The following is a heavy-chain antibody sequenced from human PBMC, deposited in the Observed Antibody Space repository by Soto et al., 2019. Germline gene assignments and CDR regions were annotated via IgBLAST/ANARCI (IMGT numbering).Heavy chain of an antibody. J-gene: IGHJ6*02. D-gene: IGHD2-15*01. Sequence: PGGSLRLSCAASGFTFSSYAMSWVRQAPGKGLEWVSAISGSGGSTYYADSVKGRFTISRDNSKNTLYLQMNSLRAEDTAVYYCAKASCSGGSCFPRCYYYYGMDVWGQGTTVTV. V-gene: IGHV3-23*01. CDR2: ISGSGGST. CDR3: AKASCSGGSCFPRCYYYYGMDV. CDR1: GFTFSSYA.